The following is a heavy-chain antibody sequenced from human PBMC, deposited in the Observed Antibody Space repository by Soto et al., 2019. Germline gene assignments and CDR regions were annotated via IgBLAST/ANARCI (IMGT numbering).Heavy chain of an antibody. CDR1: GYTFTSYD. CDR3: ARGAARLYSNYAWYYYYGMDV. J-gene: IGHJ6*02. D-gene: IGHD4-4*01. V-gene: IGHV1-8*01. CDR2: MNPNSGNT. Sequence: ASVKVSCKVSGYTFTSYDINWVRQATGQGLEWMGWMNPNSGNTGYAQKFQGRVTMTRNTSISTAYMELSSLRSEDTAVYYCARGAARLYSNYAWYYYYGMDVWGQGTTVTVSS.